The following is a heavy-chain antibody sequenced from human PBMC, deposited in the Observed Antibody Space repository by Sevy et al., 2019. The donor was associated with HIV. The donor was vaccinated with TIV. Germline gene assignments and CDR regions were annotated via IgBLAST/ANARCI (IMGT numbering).Heavy chain of an antibody. CDR3: ASDSLDSTNWAFDY. J-gene: IGHJ4*02. CDR2: IIPMFGTP. Sequence: ASVKVSCKASGVTFSNYAISWVRQAPGQGLEWMGGIIPMFGTPSYAQKFQGRVTITADESTSTAYMELTSLRSEDTAVYYCASDSLDSTNWAFDYWGQGTLVTVSS. CDR1: GVTFSNYA. D-gene: IGHD6-13*01. V-gene: IGHV1-69*13.